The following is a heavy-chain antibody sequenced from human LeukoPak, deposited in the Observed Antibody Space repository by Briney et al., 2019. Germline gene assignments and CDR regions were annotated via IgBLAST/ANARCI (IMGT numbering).Heavy chain of an antibody. Sequence: ASVKVSCKASGYTFTSYAMHWVRQAPGQGLEWMGWINAGNGNTKYSQKFQGRVTITRDTSASTAYMELSSLRSEDTAVYYCARDRDIAVAGIGYWGQGTLVTVSS. J-gene: IGHJ4*02. V-gene: IGHV1-3*01. D-gene: IGHD6-19*01. CDR2: INAGNGNT. CDR3: ARDRDIAVAGIGY. CDR1: GYTFTSYA.